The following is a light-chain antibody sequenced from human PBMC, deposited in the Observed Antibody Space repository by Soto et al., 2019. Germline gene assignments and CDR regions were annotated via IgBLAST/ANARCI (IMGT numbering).Light chain of an antibody. V-gene: IGLV2-14*01. CDR3: SSFSSITREV. J-gene: IGLJ2*01. CDR2: EVS. Sequence: QSALTQPASVSGSPGQSITISCTGTSNDIGGYNYVSWLQQHPGEAPKLIIYEVSNRPSGVSHRFSGSKSGNTASLTISGLQTEDEADYYCSSFSSITREVFGGGTKLTVL. CDR1: SNDIGGYNY.